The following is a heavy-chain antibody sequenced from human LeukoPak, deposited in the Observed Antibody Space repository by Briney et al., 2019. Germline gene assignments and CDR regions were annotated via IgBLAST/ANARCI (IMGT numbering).Heavy chain of an antibody. CDR3: ARGALQYCSGGSCYWCDY. J-gene: IGHJ4*02. Sequence: ASVKVSCKASGYTFTSYGISWVRQAPGQGLEGMGWISAYNGNTNYAQKLQGRVTMTTDTSTSTAYMELRSLRSDDTAVYYCARGALQYCSGGSCYWCDYWGQGTLVTVSS. V-gene: IGHV1-18*01. D-gene: IGHD2-15*01. CDR1: GYTFTSYG. CDR2: ISAYNGNT.